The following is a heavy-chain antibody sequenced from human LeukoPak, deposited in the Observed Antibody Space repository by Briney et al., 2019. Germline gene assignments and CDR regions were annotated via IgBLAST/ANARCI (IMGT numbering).Heavy chain of an antibody. D-gene: IGHD5-18*01. CDR1: GGTFSSYA. V-gene: IGHV1-69*13. CDR3: ASLRRGYSYGYWFDP. CDR2: IIPIFGTA. Sequence: SVKVSCKASGGTFSSYAISWVRQAPGQGLEWMGGIIPIFGTANYAQKFQGRVTITADESTSTAYMELRSLRSDDTAVYYCASLRRGYSYGYWFDPWGQGTLVTVSS. J-gene: IGHJ5*02.